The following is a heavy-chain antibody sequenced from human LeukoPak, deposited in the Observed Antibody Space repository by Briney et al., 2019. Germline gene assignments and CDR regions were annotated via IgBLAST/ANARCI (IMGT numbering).Heavy chain of an antibody. CDR1: GGSFSGYY. J-gene: IGHJ4*02. D-gene: IGHD1-26*01. V-gene: IGHV4-34*01. CDR3: ARPRLSGSYYRVFDY. Sequence: SETLSPTCAVYGGSFSGYYWSWIRQPPGKGLEWIGEINHSGSTNYNPSLESRVTISVDTSKNQFSLKLSSVTAADTAVYYCARPRLSGSYYRVFDYWGQGTLVTVSS. CDR2: INHSGST.